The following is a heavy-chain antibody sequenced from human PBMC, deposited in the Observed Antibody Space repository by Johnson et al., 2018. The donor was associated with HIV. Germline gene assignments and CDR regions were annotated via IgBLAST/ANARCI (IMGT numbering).Heavy chain of an antibody. D-gene: IGHD3-9*01. Sequence: QVQLVESGGGVVQPGRSLRLSCAASGFTFSSYDMHWVRQAPGKGLEWVAVISYDGSTNYYADSVKGRFTISRDNSKNTLYLQMKSLRADDTAVYYCASPEASYYDLFAGYYPAFVILCQGSRVTVSS. CDR1: GFTFSSYD. CDR3: ASPEASYYDLFAGYYPAFVI. CDR2: ISYDGSTN. V-gene: IGHV3-30-3*01. J-gene: IGHJ3*02.